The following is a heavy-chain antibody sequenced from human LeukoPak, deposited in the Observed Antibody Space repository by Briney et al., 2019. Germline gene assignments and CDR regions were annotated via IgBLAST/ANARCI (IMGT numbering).Heavy chain of an antibody. V-gene: IGHV3-23*01. CDR1: GFTFSNYN. CDR2: IGGSDGGT. D-gene: IGHD1-14*01. J-gene: IGHJ4*02. CDR3: AADLYNWNHIFDY. Sequence: TGGSLRLSCAASGFTFSNYNMAWVRQAPGKGLEWVSAIGGSDGGTHYADSVRGRFTISRDNSKNTMYLQMNSLRAEDTAVYYCAADLYNWNHIFDYWGQGTLVTVSS.